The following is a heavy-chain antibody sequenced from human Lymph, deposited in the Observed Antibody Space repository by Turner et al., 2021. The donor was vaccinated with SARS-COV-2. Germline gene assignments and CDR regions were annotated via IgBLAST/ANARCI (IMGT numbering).Heavy chain of an antibody. J-gene: IGHJ6*02. CDR3: ATVLCTGSSCYYYGMDV. V-gene: IGHV1-24*01. D-gene: IGHD2-15*01. CDR2: FDPEDGEI. Sequence: QFQLVQSGAEVKKPGASVKVSCKVSGYTLTELSMHWVRQAPGKGLEWMGGFDPEDGEIIYAQKFQGRVTMTEDTSTDTAYMELSSLRSEDTAVYYCATVLCTGSSCYYYGMDVWGQGTTVTVSS. CDR1: GYTLTELS.